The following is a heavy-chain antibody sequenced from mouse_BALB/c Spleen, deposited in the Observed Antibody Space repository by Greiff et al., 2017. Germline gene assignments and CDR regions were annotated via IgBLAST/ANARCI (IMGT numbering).Heavy chain of an antibody. CDR1: GFSLTSYG. Sequence: VMLVESGPGLVAPSQSLSITCTVSGFSLTSYGVHWVRQPPGKGLEWLGVIWAGGSTNYNSALMSRLSISKDNSKSKVFLKMNSLQTDDTAMYYCARADGYSAWFAYWGQGTLVTVSA. V-gene: IGHV2-9*02. CDR2: IWAGGST. J-gene: IGHJ3*01. CDR3: ARADGYSAWFAY. D-gene: IGHD2-3*01.